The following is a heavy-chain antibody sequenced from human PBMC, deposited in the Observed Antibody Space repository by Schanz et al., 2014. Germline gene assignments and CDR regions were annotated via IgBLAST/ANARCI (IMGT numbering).Heavy chain of an antibody. Sequence: VQLVESGGGLVQSGGSLRLSCAASGFSVGNKYMNWVRQTPGKGLEWVSFIYIGGNTYYADSVKGRFTISRDNSKNTVYIQMNSLRAEDTAVYYCARGGPAYYFDDWGQGTLVTVSS. CDR3: ARGGPAYYFDD. V-gene: IGHV3-66*01. CDR2: IYIGGNT. J-gene: IGHJ4*02. CDR1: GFSVGNKY.